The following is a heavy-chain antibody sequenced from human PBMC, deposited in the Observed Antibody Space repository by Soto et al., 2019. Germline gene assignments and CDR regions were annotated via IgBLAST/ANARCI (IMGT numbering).Heavy chain of an antibody. J-gene: IGHJ5*02. CDR1: GFTFSNNA. V-gene: IGHV3-30-3*01. D-gene: IGHD3-22*01. Sequence: QVQLVESGGGVVQPGRSLRLSCAASGFTFSNNAMHWVRQAPGKGLEWVAVISDDGNSEYYADSVMGRFTISRDNSKNTLYLQMNSLRPEDTAVYYCARGLVVVISRDYFDPWGQGTLVTVSS. CDR3: ARGLVVVISRDYFDP. CDR2: ISDDGNSE.